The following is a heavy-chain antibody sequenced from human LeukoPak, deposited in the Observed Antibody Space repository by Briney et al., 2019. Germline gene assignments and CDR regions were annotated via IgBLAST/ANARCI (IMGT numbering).Heavy chain of an antibody. CDR1: GYSFTDYW. J-gene: IGHJ4*02. Sequence: GESLKISCKGSGYSFTDYWIGWVRQMPGKGLEWMGIIYPGDSDTRYSPSLQGQVTMSADKSISTAYLQWSSLKASDTAMYYCARRSDTAMAYDYWGQGTLVAVSS. CDR2: IYPGDSDT. D-gene: IGHD5-18*01. V-gene: IGHV5-51*01. CDR3: ARRSDTAMAYDY.